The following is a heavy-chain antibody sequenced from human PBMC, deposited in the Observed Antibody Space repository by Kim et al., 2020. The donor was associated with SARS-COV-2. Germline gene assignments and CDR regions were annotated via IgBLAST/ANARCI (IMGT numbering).Heavy chain of an antibody. V-gene: IGHV4-39*07. CDR1: GGSISSSSYY. Sequence: SETLSLTCTVSGGSISSSSYYWGWIRQPPGKGLEWIGSIYYSGSTYYNPSLKSRVTISVDTSKNQFSLKLSSVIAADTAVYYCARILWFGELSIGNWFDPWGQGTLVTVSS. D-gene: IGHD3-10*01. CDR2: IYYSGST. J-gene: IGHJ5*02. CDR3: ARILWFGELSIGNWFDP.